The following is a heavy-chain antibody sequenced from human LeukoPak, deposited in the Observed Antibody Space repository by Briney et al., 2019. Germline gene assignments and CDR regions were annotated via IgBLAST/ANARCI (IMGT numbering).Heavy chain of an antibody. J-gene: IGHJ4*02. CDR3: AKDPGWFGELSGY. V-gene: IGHV3-48*01. D-gene: IGHD3-10*01. CDR2: ISSSGRTT. Sequence: GGSLRLSCAASGFTFSNYNMNWVRQAPGKGLEWISYISSSGRTTNYADSVKGRFTISRDNAKNSLYLQMNSLRAEDTAVYYCAKDPGWFGELSGYWGQGTLVTVSS. CDR1: GFTFSNYN.